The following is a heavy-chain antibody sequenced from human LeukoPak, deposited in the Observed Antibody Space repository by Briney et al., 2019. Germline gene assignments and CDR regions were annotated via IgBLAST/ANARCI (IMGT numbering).Heavy chain of an antibody. CDR3: ARDHNYGSGSDAFDI. V-gene: IGHV4-4*07. J-gene: IGHJ3*02. D-gene: IGHD3-10*01. CDR2: IYTSGST. Sequence: SETLSLTCTVSGGSISSYYWSWIRQPAGKGLEWIGRIYTSGSTNYNPSLKSRVTMSVDTSKNRFSLKLSSVTAADTAVYYCARDHNYGSGSDAFDIWGQGTMVTVSS. CDR1: GGSISSYY.